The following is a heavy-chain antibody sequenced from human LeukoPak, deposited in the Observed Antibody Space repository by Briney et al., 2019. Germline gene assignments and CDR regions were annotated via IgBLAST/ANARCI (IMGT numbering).Heavy chain of an antibody. D-gene: IGHD4-17*01. V-gene: IGHV4-61*02. CDR3: ARRTVTDAFDI. CDR1: GGSISSGTYY. Sequence: SQTLSLTCTVSGGSISSGTYYWSWIRQPAGKGLGWIGRIYTSGSTNYNPSLKSRVTISVDTSKNQFSLKLSSVTAADTAVYYCARRTVTDAFDIWGQGTMVTVSS. CDR2: IYTSGST. J-gene: IGHJ3*02.